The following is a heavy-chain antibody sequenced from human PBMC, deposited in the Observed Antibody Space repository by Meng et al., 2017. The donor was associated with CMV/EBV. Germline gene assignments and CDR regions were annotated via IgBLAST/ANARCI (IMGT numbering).Heavy chain of an antibody. J-gene: IGHJ4*02. Sequence: QVQLVQSGAEVKQPGASVKVSCKASGYTFSSYGISWVRQAPGQGLEWMGWISSYNGQTKYAQKFQGRVTMTTDTPTSTAYMELRSLRSDDTAVYYCARAPIFSGGDCSHWGQGTLVTVSS. D-gene: IGHD2-21*02. CDR3: ARAPIFSGGDCSH. CDR2: ISSYNGQT. V-gene: IGHV1-18*01. CDR1: GYTFSSYG.